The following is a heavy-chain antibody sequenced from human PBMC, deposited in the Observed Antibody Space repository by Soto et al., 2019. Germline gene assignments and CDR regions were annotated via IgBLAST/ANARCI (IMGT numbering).Heavy chain of an antibody. CDR1: GGSFSGYY. CDR3: ARGYSSGWYGSYYYYGMDV. J-gene: IGHJ6*02. D-gene: IGHD6-19*01. Sequence: SGTLSLTCAVYGGSFSGYYWSWIRQPPGKGLEWIGEINHSGSTNYNPSLKSRVTISVDTSKNQFSLKLSSVTAADTAVYYCARGYSSGWYGSYYYYGMDVWGQGTTVTVSS. V-gene: IGHV4-34*01. CDR2: INHSGST.